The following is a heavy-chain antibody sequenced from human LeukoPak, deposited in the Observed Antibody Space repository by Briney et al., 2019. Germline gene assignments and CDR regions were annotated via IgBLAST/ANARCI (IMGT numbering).Heavy chain of an antibody. J-gene: IGHJ3*02. CDR2: INSGGSNT. V-gene: IGHV3-74*01. CDR3: ATGYSSTWYNAFDI. Sequence: PGGSLRLSCAASGFTFSDYWMHWVRHAPGKGLVWVSRINSGGSNTRYADSVKGRFTISRDNAKNTLSLQMNNLRAEDTAVYYCATGYSSTWYNAFDIWGQGTLVTVSS. CDR1: GFTFSDYW. D-gene: IGHD6-13*01.